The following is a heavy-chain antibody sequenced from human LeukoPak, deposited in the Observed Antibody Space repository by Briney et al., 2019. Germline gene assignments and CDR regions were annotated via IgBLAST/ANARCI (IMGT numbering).Heavy chain of an antibody. J-gene: IGHJ4*02. V-gene: IGHV1-24*01. CDR1: GYTFTGYY. Sequence: ASVKVSCKASGYTFTGYYMHWVRQAPGKGLEWMGGFDPEDGETIYAQKFQGRATMTEDTSTDTAYMELSSLRSEDTAVYYCATGEYSYGLPNDYWGQGTLVTVSS. D-gene: IGHD5-18*01. CDR2: FDPEDGET. CDR3: ATGEYSYGLPNDY.